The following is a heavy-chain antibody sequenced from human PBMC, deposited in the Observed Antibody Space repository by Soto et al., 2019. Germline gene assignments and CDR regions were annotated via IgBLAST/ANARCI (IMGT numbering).Heavy chain of an antibody. Sequence: QVQLEQSGAEVEKPGSSVKVSCKPSGGTFKSYVLNWVRQAPGQGLEWMGGIIPFLGSADYAQKFQDRVTISADESTSTAYLELSSLRSEDSAVYYCAGTQFDTSGYYPSGLELWGYGTLVTVAS. J-gene: IGHJ4*01. CDR2: IIPFLGSA. D-gene: IGHD3-22*01. CDR1: GGTFKSYV. V-gene: IGHV1-69*01. CDR3: AGTQFDTSGYYPSGLEL.